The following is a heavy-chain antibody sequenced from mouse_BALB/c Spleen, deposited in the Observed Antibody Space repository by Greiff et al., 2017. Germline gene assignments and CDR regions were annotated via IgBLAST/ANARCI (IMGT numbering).Heavy chain of an antibody. CDR1: GYTFSSYW. J-gene: IGHJ4*01. CDR2: ILPGSGST. D-gene: IGHD2-1*01. CDR3: ARDDGNYSDAMDY. V-gene: IGHV1-9*01. Sequence: QVQLQQSGAELMKPGASVKISCKATGYTFSSYWIEWVKQRPGHGLEWIGEILPGSGSTNYNEKFKGKATFTADTSSNTAYMQLSSLTSEDSAVYYCARDDGNYSDAMDYWGQGTSVTVSS.